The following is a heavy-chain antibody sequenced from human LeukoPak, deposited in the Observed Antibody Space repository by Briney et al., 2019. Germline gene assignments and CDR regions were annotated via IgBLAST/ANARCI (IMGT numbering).Heavy chain of an antibody. J-gene: IGHJ3*02. CDR1: GFTFSSYA. CDR2: ISGSGGST. V-gene: IGHV3-23*01. D-gene: IGHD4-17*01. Sequence: GGSLRLSCAASGFTFSSYAMNWVRQAPGKGLEWVSVISGSGGSTYYADSVKGRFTMSRDNSKNTRYLQMNSLRAEDTAVYYCAKERGNGVRGAFDIWGQGTMVTVSS. CDR3: AKERGNGVRGAFDI.